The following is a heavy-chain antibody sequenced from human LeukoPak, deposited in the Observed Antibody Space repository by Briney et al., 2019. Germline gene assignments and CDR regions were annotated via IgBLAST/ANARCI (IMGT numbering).Heavy chain of an antibody. J-gene: IGHJ3*02. CDR2: IYTSGST. CDR3: ARQKCTSTSCLTKNALDI. CDR1: GSISSYY. V-gene: IGHV4-4*09. Sequence: TSETLSLTCTVSGSISSYYWSWIRQPPGKGLEWIGYIYTSGSTNYNPSLKSRVTISVDTSKNQFSLDLSSVTAADTAVYYCARQKCTSTSCLTKNALDIWGQGTMVTVSS. D-gene: IGHD2-2*01.